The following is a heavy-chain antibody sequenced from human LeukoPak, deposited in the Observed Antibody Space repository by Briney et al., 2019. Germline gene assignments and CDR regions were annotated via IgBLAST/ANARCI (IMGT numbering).Heavy chain of an antibody. J-gene: IGHJ3*02. CDR1: GGSISSGSYY. CDR3: ARARSIFEVARGAFDI. CDR2: IYTSGST. D-gene: IGHD3-3*01. Sequence: SETLSLTCTVSGGSISSGSYYWSWIRQPAGKGLQWIGRIYTSGSTNYNSSLKSRVTISVDTSKNQFSLNLSSVTAADTAVYYCARARSIFEVARGAFDIWGQRTMVTVSS. V-gene: IGHV4-61*02.